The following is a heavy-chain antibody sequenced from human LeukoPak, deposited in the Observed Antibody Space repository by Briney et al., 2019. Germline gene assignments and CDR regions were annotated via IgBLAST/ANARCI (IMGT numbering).Heavy chain of an antibody. D-gene: IGHD2-2*01. CDR2: IYYSGST. CDR3: ARGYCSSTSCYARSYYYYYGMDV. J-gene: IGHJ6*04. V-gene: IGHV4-31*03. Sequence: PSETLSLTCTVSGCSISSGGYYWSWIRQHPGKGLEWIGYIYYSGSTYYNPSLKSRVTISIDTSKNQFSLKLSSVTAADTAVYYCARGYCSSTSCYARSYYYYYGMDVWGKGTTVTVSS. CDR1: GCSISSGGYY.